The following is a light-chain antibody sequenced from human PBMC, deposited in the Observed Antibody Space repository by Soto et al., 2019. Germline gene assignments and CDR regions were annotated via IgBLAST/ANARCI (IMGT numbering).Light chain of an antibody. Sequence: EIVLTQSPGTLSLSPGERATLSCRASQSVNTKYLAWYQQKPGQAPRLLISGVSSRATGIPDRFSGSGSGTDFILTISSLQPDDFATYYCQQYNSYLYTFGQGTKLEIK. V-gene: IGKV3-20*01. CDR2: GVS. CDR1: QSVNTKY. CDR3: QQYNSYLYT. J-gene: IGKJ2*01.